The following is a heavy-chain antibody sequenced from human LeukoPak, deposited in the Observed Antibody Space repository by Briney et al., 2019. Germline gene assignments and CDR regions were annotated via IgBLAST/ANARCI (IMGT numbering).Heavy chain of an antibody. CDR1: GFTVSSNY. D-gene: IGHD3-22*01. CDR3: ARESSSGYYLSY. Sequence: PGGSLRLSCAASGFTVSSNYMSWVRQAPGKGLEWVSVIYSGGRTYYADSVKGRFTISRDNSENTLYLQMNSLRAEDTAVYHCARESSSGYYLSYWGQGTLVTVSS. J-gene: IGHJ4*02. CDR2: IYSGGRT. V-gene: IGHV3-66*01.